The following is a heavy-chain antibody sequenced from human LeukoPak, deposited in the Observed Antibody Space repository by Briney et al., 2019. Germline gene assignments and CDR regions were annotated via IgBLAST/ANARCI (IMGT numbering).Heavy chain of an antibody. CDR1: GLTFSNSW. Sequence: GGSLRLSCAASGLTFSNSWMHWVRQTPGKGPVWVSCINTDGNIMRYADSVKGRFTISRDNAKNTLYLQMNSLRVEDTAVYYCARAGGPPTAMGFDPWGQGSLVSVST. D-gene: IGHD2-2*01. J-gene: IGHJ5*02. CDR2: INTDGNIM. CDR3: ARAGGPPTAMGFDP. V-gene: IGHV3-74*01.